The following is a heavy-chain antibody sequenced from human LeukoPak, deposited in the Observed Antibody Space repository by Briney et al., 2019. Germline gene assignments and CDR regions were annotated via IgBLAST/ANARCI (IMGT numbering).Heavy chain of an antibody. CDR2: ISATGYTT. CDR3: AKEDYDILTGYQPSIDY. Sequence: PGGSLRLSCAASGFILSTYAMSWVRQAPGKGLEWVSAISATGYTTYYADSVKGRFTISRDNSKNTLYLQMNSLRAEDTAVYYCAKEDYDILTGYQPSIDYWGQGTLVTVSS. V-gene: IGHV3-23*01. CDR1: GFILSTYA. D-gene: IGHD3-9*01. J-gene: IGHJ4*02.